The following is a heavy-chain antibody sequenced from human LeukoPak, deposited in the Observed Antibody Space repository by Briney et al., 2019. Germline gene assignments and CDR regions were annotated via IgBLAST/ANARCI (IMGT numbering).Heavy chain of an antibody. V-gene: IGHV4-34*01. Sequence: SETLSLTCAVYGGSFSGYYWSWIRQPPGKGLEWIGEINHSGSTNYDPSLKSRVTISVDTSKNQFSLKLSSVTAADTAVYYCARGGPYCSSTSCYPSNWFDPWGQGTLVTVSS. CDR2: INHSGST. D-gene: IGHD2-2*01. CDR1: GGSFSGYY. J-gene: IGHJ5*02. CDR3: ARGGPYCSSTSCYPSNWFDP.